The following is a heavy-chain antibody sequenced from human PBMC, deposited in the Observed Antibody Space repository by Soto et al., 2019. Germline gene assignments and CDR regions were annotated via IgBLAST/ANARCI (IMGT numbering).Heavy chain of an antibody. V-gene: IGHV4-59*12. D-gene: IGHD6-19*01. Sequence: QVQLQESGPGLVKPSETLSLTCTVSGGSISSYYWSWIRQPPGKGLEWIGYIYYSGSTNYNPSLKSRVTTSVDTSKNQFSRKLSSVTAADTAVYYCAREVAAYFDYWGQGTLVTVSS. CDR2: IYYSGST. CDR3: AREVAAYFDY. J-gene: IGHJ4*02. CDR1: GGSISSYY.